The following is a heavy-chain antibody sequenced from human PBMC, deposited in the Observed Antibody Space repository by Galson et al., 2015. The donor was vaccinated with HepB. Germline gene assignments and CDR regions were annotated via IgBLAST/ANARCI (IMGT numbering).Heavy chain of an antibody. D-gene: IGHD3-10*01. CDR2: IYSGGST. CDR1: GFTVSSNY. V-gene: IGHV3-66*02. CDR3: ARARPYYGSGSHPDL. J-gene: IGHJ4*02. Sequence: SLRLSCAASGFTVSSNYMSWVRQAPRKGLEWVSVIYSGGSTYYADSVKGRFTISRDNSKNTLYLQMNSLRAEDTAVYYCARARPYYGSGSHPDLWGQGTLVTVSS.